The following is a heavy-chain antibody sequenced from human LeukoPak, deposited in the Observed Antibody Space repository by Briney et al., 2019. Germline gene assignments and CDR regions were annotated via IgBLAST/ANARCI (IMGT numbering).Heavy chain of an antibody. CDR3: VTDHGGSSGAFDI. V-gene: IGHV3-21*01. Sequence: PGGSLRLSCTASGFTLSSYAMNWVRRAPGQGLEWVSSISSSSSDIYYTDSVKGRFTISRDNAKNSLYLQRNSLRAEDTAVYYCVTDHGGSSGAFDIWGQGTMVTVSS. CDR1: GFTLSSYA. CDR2: ISSSSSDI. J-gene: IGHJ3*02. D-gene: IGHD2-15*01.